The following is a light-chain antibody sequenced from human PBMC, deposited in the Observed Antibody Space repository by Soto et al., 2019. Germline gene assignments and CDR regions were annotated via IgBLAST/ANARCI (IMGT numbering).Light chain of an antibody. CDR1: QSVSSNY. CDR3: QQYGSSPPT. V-gene: IGKV3-20*01. J-gene: IGKJ1*01. CDR2: GAS. Sequence: ELVLTQSPGTLSLSPGERATLSCRASQSVSSNYLAWYRRKPGQAPSLLIYGASTRATGIPGRFSGSGSGTDVTLTITRLEPEDFAVYYCQQYGSSPPTFGQGTKVEFK.